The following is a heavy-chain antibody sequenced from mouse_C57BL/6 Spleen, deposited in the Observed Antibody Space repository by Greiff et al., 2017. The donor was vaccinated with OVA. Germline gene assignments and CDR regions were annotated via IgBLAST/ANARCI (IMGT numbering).Heavy chain of an antibody. Sequence: QVQLQQSGAELVRPGTSVKVSCKASGYAFTNYLIEWVKQRPGQGLEWIGVINPGSGGTNYNEKFKGKATLTADKSSSTAYMQRSSLTSEDSAVYFCARGYDYPVAYWGQGTLVTVSA. J-gene: IGHJ3*01. CDR1: GYAFTNYL. V-gene: IGHV1-54*01. D-gene: IGHD2-4*01. CDR2: INPGSGGT. CDR3: ARGYDYPVAY.